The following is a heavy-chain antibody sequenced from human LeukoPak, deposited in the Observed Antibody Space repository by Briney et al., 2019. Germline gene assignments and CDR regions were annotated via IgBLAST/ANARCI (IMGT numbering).Heavy chain of an antibody. D-gene: IGHD1-7*01. V-gene: IGHV1-2*02. CDR1: GYTFTGYY. CDR3: ARLGELRFYYYYGMDV. CDR2: INPNSGGI. Sequence: RASVKLSCKASGYTFTGYYMHWVRQAPGQGLEWMGWINPNSGGINYAQKFQGRVTMTRDTSISTAYMALSRLRSDDTAVYYSARLGELRFYYYYGMDVWGQGTTVTVSS. J-gene: IGHJ6*02.